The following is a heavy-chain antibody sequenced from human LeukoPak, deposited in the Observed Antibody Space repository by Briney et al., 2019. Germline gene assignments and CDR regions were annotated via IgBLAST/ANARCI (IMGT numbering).Heavy chain of an antibody. D-gene: IGHD3-22*01. CDR2: ISGSGGST. CDR1: GFTFSSYA. V-gene: IGHV3-23*01. CDR3: AKDLSGYYSYFDY. J-gene: IGHJ4*02. Sequence: PGGSLRLSCAASGFTFSSYAMSWVRQAPGKGLEWVSGISGSGGSTYYADSVKGRFTISRDNSKNTLYLQMNSLRAEDTAVYYCAKDLSGYYSYFDYWGQGTLVTVSS.